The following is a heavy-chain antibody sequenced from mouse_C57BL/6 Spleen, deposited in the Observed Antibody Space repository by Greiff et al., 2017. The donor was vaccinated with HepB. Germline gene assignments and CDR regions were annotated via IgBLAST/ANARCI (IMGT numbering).Heavy chain of an antibody. J-gene: IGHJ1*03. V-gene: IGHV1-59*01. CDR3: ARYRYYGSSYRYFDV. CDR1: GYTFTSYW. CDR2: IDPSDSYT. Sequence: VQLQQPGAELVRPGPSVKLSCKASGYTFTSYWMHWVKQRPGQGLEWIGVIDPSDSYTNYNQKFKGKATLTVDTSSSTAYMQLSSLTSEDSAVYYCARYRYYGSSYRYFDVWGTGTTVTVSS. D-gene: IGHD1-1*01.